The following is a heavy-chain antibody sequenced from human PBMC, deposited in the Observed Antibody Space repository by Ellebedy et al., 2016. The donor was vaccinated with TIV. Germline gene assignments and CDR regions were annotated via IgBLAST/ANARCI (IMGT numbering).Heavy chain of an antibody. CDR2: IRNKASSFTT. Sequence: GESLKISCAASGFTFSDNTMDWVRQAPGKGLEWVGRIRNKASSFTTEYAASVKGRFTISRDDSKNSLYLQMNSLKTEDTAVYYCARGLGDWGRGTLVTVSS. CDR1: GFTFSDNT. CDR3: ARGLGD. J-gene: IGHJ4*02. V-gene: IGHV3-72*01.